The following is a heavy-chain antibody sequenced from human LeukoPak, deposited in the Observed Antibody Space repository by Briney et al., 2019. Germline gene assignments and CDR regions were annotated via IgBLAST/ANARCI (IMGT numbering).Heavy chain of an antibody. Sequence: KSSEILSLTCTVSDDSISSSSSYWGWIRQPPGEGLEWIGEINHSGSTNYNPSLKSRVTISVDTSKNQFSLKLSSVTAADTAVYYCARGFIWAIFGVVSSWFDPWGQGTLVTVSS. CDR3: ARGFIWAIFGVVSSWFDP. CDR1: DDSISSSSSY. V-gene: IGHV4-39*07. D-gene: IGHD3-3*01. CDR2: INHSGST. J-gene: IGHJ5*02.